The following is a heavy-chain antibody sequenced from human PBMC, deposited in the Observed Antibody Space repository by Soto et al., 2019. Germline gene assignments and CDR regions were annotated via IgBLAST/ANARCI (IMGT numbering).Heavy chain of an antibody. J-gene: IGHJ5*02. CDR3: AKDTNLYASRGYYVFDP. CDR2: ISFDGSNT. D-gene: IGHD3-22*01. V-gene: IGHV3-30*18. CDR1: GSTFRNYG. Sequence: QVQLVESGGGVVQPGRSLRLSCAASGSTFRNYGIHWVRQAPGKGLQWVATISFDGSNTHYVDSVQGRFTISRDNAVNTVFLQMNGMRVEDTAVYYCAKDTNLYASRGYYVFDPWGQGTLVTVSS.